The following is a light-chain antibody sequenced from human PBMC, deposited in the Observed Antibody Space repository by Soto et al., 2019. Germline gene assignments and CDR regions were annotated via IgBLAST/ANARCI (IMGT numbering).Light chain of an antibody. CDR2: GAS. Sequence: EIVLTQPPGTLSLSAGERATLSCGASQSVSSSYLAWYQQKPGQAPRLLIYGASSRATGIPDRFSGSGSGTDFTLTISRLEPEDFAVYYCQQYGSSPLTFGGGTKVDIK. V-gene: IGKV3-20*01. CDR3: QQYGSSPLT. J-gene: IGKJ4*01. CDR1: QSVSSSY.